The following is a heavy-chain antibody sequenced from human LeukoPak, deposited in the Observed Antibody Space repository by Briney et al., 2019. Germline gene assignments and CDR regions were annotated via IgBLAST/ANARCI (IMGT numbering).Heavy chain of an antibody. CDR1: GGSISSYY. D-gene: IGHD4-17*01. CDR2: IYYSGST. J-gene: IGHJ4*02. CDR3: ATLEILYGDYVGY. V-gene: IGHV4-59*12. Sequence: SETLSLTCTVSGGSISSYYWSWIRQPPGKGLEWIGYIYYSGSTYYNPSLKSRVTISVDTSKNQFSLKLSSVTAADTAVYYCATLEILYGDYVGYWGQGTLVTVSS.